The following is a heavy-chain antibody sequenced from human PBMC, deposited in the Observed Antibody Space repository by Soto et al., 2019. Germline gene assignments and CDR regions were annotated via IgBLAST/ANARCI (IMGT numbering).Heavy chain of an antibody. CDR1: GDSYSISTYS. Sequence: SETLSLTCNLSGDSYSISTYSWSWIRQPPGKALQWIGFIYQSGVTSYNPSLASRVSISLDRSNTQCSLKLKSVTAADTAVYFCAGMPYTSGLRFDPWGPGTLVTVSS. CDR3: AGMPYTSGLRFDP. V-gene: IGHV4-30-2*01. J-gene: IGHJ5*02. CDR2: IYQSGVT. D-gene: IGHD6-19*01.